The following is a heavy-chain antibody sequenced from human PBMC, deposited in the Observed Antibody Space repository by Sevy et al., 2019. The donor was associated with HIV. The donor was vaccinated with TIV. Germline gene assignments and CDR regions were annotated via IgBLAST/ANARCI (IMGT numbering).Heavy chain of an antibody. V-gene: IGHV3-48*03. Sequence: WGSLRLSCAASGFTFSSYEMTWVRQAPGKGLEWISSISSSGTTIYYGDSVEGRFTISRDNPKNSLYLQMNSLGAEDTAVYYCARKGGAYDIGFDPWGQGTLVTVSS. J-gene: IGHJ5*02. CDR1: GFTFSSYE. CDR2: ISSSGTTI. D-gene: IGHD3-22*01. CDR3: ARKGGAYDIGFDP.